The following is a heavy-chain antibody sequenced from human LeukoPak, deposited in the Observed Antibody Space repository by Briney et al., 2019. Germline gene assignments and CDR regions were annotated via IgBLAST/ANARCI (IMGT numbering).Heavy chain of an antibody. CDR1: GGPINNYY. J-gene: IGHJ5*02. Sequence: SETLSLTCTVSGGPINNYYWYWIRQPPGKGLEWVGYVRYSGSTYYNPSPQSRVTISVDPSKNQLSLKLSSVTAADTAVYYCARRMEQMPTIGQSNWIDPWGQGTLVTVSS. V-gene: IGHV4-59*08. CDR3: ARRMEQMPTIGQSNWIDP. D-gene: IGHD5-24*01. CDR2: VRYSGST.